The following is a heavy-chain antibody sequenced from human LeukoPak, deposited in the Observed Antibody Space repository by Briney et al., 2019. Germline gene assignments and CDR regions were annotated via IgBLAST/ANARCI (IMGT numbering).Heavy chain of an antibody. D-gene: IGHD2-15*01. CDR2: MNPKSGNT. J-gene: IGHJ4*02. V-gene: IGHV1-8*01. CDR1: GYTFINYD. CDR3: AKAPPPHCSGGRCYSWGFVED. Sequence: GASVKVSCKASGYTFINYDINWVRQAAGQGPEWMGRMNPKSGNTGYAQRFQGRVTMTRDISINTAYMELNSLRSEDTAVYYCAKAPPPHCSGGRCYSWGFVEDWGQGTLVTVSS.